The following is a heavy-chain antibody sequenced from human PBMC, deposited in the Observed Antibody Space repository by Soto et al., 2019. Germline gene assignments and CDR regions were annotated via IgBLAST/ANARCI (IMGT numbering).Heavy chain of an antibody. Sequence: SETLSLTCTVSGGSISSGGYYWSWIRQHPGKGLEWIGYIYYSGSTYYNPSLKSRVTISVDTSKNQFSLKLSSVTAADTAVYYCARDLWGYCGADCYPLDVWGEGTTVTVSS. D-gene: IGHD2-21*02. CDR1: GGSISSGGYY. CDR2: IYYSGST. J-gene: IGHJ6*04. V-gene: IGHV4-31*03. CDR3: ARDLWGYCGADCYPLDV.